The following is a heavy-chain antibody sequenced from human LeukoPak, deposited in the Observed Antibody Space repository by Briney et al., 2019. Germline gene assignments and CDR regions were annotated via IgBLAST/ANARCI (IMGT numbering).Heavy chain of an antibody. V-gene: IGHV4-59*08. D-gene: IGHD3-3*01. CDR1: GGSTSSYY. Sequence: PSETLSLTCTVSGGSTSSYYWSWIRQPPGKGPEWIGYIYYSGSTNYNPSLKSRVTISIDTSKNQFSLKLSSVTAADTAVYYCSRLVGGVGYFDYWGQGTLVTVSS. CDR3: SRLVGGVGYFDY. CDR2: IYYSGST. J-gene: IGHJ4*02.